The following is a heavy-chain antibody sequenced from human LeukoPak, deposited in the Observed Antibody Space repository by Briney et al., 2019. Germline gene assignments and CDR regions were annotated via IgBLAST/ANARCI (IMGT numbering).Heavy chain of an antibody. J-gene: IGHJ4*02. CDR1: GFSFSVFW. V-gene: IGHV3-74*01. CDR3: AKFGDILTGYPYYFDY. D-gene: IGHD3-9*01. CDR2: IKTDGSIT. Sequence: GGSLRLSCAASGFSFSVFWMHWVRQVPGKGPVWVSRIKTDGSITDYADSVKGRFTISRDNSKKMLYLHMKSLRAEDTAVYYCAKFGDILTGYPYYFDYWGQGSLVTVSS.